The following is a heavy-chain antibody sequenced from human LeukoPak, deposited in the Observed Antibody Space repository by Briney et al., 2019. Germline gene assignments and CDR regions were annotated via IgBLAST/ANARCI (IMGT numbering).Heavy chain of an antibody. CDR3: ARGGVVPAAIEGWFDP. Sequence: PSETLSLTCAVYGGSFSGYYWSWIRQPPGKGLEWIGEINHSGSTYYNPSLKSRVTISVDTSKNQFSLKLSSVTAADTAVYYCARGGVVPAAIEGWFDPWGQGTLVTVSS. D-gene: IGHD2-2*01. CDR1: GGSFSGYY. CDR2: INHSGST. J-gene: IGHJ5*02. V-gene: IGHV4-34*01.